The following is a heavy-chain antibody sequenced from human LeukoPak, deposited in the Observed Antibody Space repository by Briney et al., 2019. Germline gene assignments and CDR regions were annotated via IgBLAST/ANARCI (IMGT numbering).Heavy chain of an antibody. J-gene: IGHJ4*02. CDR3: ARRSWYFDY. D-gene: IGHD2-15*01. Sequence: ETLSLTCTVSGDSMNTYYWNWIRQPPGKGLEWIGYIYNRESTNYNPSLKSRVTISIDTSKNQFSLNLISVTPADTAVYYCARRSWYFDYWGQGTLVTVSS. CDR1: GDSMNTYY. CDR2: IYNREST. V-gene: IGHV4-59*01.